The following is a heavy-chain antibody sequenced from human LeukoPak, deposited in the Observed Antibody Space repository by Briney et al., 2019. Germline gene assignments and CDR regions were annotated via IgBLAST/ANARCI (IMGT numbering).Heavy chain of an antibody. D-gene: IGHD1-1*01. J-gene: IGHJ6*03. CDR3: ARVRRLDRNSRKYYYYYYMDV. CDR2: INHSGST. V-gene: IGHV4-34*01. Sequence: SETLSLTCAVYGGSFSGYYWSWIRQPPGKGLEWIGEINHSGSTNYNPSLKSRVTISVDTSKNQFSLKLSSVTAADTAVYYCARVRRLDRNSRKYYYYYYMDVWGKGTTVTVSS. CDR1: GGSFSGYY.